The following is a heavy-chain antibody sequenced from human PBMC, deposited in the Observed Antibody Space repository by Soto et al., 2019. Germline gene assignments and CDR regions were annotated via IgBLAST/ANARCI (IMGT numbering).Heavy chain of an antibody. CDR2: INAGNGNT. CDR1: GYTFTSYA. CDR3: ARDPAVGYYDSSGYPSSFDY. V-gene: IGHV1-3*01. Sequence: ASVKVSCKASGYTFTSYAMHWVRQAPGQRLEWMGWINAGNGNTKYSQKFQGRVTITRDTSASTAYMELSSLRSEDTAVYYCARDPAVGYYDSSGYPSSFDYWGQGTLVTVSS. D-gene: IGHD3-22*01. J-gene: IGHJ4*02.